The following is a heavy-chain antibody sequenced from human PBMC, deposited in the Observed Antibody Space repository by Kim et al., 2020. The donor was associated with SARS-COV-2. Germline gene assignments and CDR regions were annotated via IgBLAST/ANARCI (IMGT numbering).Heavy chain of an antibody. CDR3: ARAPSSPMVRGVIMGWFDP. Sequence: ASVKVSCKASGYTFTSYAMHWVRQAPGQRLEWMGWINAGNGNTKYSQKFQGRVTITRDTSASTAYMELSSLRSEDTAVYYCARAPSSPMVRGVIMGWFDPWGQGTLVTVSS. D-gene: IGHD3-10*01. CDR1: GYTFTSYA. CDR2: INAGNGNT. V-gene: IGHV1-3*01. J-gene: IGHJ5*02.